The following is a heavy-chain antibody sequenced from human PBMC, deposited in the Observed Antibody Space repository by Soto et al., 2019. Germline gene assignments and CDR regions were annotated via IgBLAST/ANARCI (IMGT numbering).Heavy chain of an antibody. CDR2: ISAHNGDT. D-gene: IGHD3-22*01. CDR3: ATEPIYYNDGSGYYPLGH. CDR1: GYSFATYG. Sequence: GASVKGSCKASGYSFATYGFSWVRQAPGQGLECVGWISAHNGDTHYSQKFQGRVTLTTDTSTNTGYMELRSLTSDDTAVYFCATEPIYYNDGSGYYPLGHWGQGTLVTVSS. V-gene: IGHV1-18*04. J-gene: IGHJ4*02.